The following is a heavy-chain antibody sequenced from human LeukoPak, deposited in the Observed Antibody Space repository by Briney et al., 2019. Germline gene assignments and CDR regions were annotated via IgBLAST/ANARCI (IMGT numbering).Heavy chain of an antibody. Sequence: PSETLSLTCAVSGGSISSSNWWSWVRQPPGKGLEWIGEIYHSGSTNYNPSLKSRVTISVDKSKNQFSLKLSSVTAADTAVYYCARGSTVTTFWYYYYYGMDVWGQGTTVTVPS. J-gene: IGHJ6*02. D-gene: IGHD4-17*01. CDR2: IYHSGST. CDR1: GGSISSSNW. CDR3: ARGSTVTTFWYYYYYGMDV. V-gene: IGHV4-4*02.